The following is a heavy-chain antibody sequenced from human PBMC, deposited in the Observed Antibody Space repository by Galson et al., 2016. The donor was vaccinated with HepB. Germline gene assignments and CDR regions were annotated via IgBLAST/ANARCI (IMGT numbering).Heavy chain of an antibody. J-gene: IGHJ5*01. Sequence: SVKVSCKASGYTFTNYGLSWVRQAPGQGLEWMGWISPYNDNTNYAQEFQGRVTMTTDTSSREAYLELRSLRSDDTAVYFCARDTQGWAAGPPVPQNNWFDSWGQGTLVTVSS. CDR1: GYTFTNYG. D-gene: IGHD6-13*01. CDR3: ARDTQGWAAGPPVPQNNWFDS. V-gene: IGHV1-18*01. CDR2: ISPYNDNT.